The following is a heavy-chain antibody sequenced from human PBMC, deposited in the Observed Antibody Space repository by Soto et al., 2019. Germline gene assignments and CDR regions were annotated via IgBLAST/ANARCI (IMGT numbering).Heavy chain of an antibody. CDR1: GFIFTNYA. CDR3: AKDNGGATRYHYYGMDV. J-gene: IGHJ6*02. V-gene: IGHV3-23*01. D-gene: IGHD1-26*01. CDR2: ISGSGATA. Sequence: GGSLRLSCAASGFIFTNYAMSWVRQAPGKGLEWVSAISGSGATAYYPDSVKGRFTISRDNSKNTLYLQMNSLRAEDTAVYYCAKDNGGATRYHYYGMDVWGQGTTVTVSS.